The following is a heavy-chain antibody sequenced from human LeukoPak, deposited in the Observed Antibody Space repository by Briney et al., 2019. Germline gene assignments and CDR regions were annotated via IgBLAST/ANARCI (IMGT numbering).Heavy chain of an antibody. D-gene: IGHD2-15*01. CDR2: IWYDGSNK. CDR3: ARDEDIGVTAPDY. Sequence: GGSLRLSCAASGFTSSSYGMHWVRQAPGKGLGWVSVIWYDGSNKYYADSLKGRFTISRDNSKNTLYLQMNSLRAEDTAVYFCARDEDIGVTAPDYWGQGTLVTVSS. V-gene: IGHV3-33*01. J-gene: IGHJ4*02. CDR1: GFTSSSYG.